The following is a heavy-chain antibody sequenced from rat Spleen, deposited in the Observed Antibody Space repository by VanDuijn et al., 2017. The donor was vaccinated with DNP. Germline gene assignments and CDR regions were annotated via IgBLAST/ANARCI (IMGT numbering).Heavy chain of an antibody. CDR2: IWSNGGT. D-gene: IGHD1-6*01. J-gene: IGHJ2*01. Sequence: QVQLKESGPGLVQPSQTLSLACTVSGFSLTSYHVHWVRQPSGKGLEWMGVIWSNGGTDYNSAIKSRLRISRDTTKRQVFLKKNSRQTEHTAMYFCAGTVYYVYYWSQGVMVTVAS. CDR1: GFSLTSYH. CDR3: AGTVYYVYY. V-gene: IGHV2-30*01.